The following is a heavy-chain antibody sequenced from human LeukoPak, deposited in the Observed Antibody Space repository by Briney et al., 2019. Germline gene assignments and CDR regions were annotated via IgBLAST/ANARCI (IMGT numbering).Heavy chain of an antibody. CDR3: AKDRPNYYGSNGHYYKLNGDC. CDR1: GFTFSSYA. CDR2: ITSSGAAT. J-gene: IGHJ4*02. V-gene: IGHV3-23*01. D-gene: IGHD3-22*01. Sequence: GGSLRLSCAASGFTFSSYAMSWVRQAPGKGLEWVSSITSSGAATYYADSVKGRFTISRDNSDSTLYLQMNSLRAEDTAVYYCAKDRPNYYGSNGHYYKLNGDCWGQGTLVTVSS.